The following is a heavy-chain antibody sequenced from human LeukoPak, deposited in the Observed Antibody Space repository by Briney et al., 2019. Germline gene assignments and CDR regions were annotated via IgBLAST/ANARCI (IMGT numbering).Heavy chain of an antibody. J-gene: IGHJ4*02. Sequence: GASVKVSCKASGYTFTSYDINWVRQATGQGLEWMGWISAYNGNTNYAQKLQGRVTMTTDTSTSTAYMELRSLRSDDTAVYYCARVPLGYFDYWGQGTLVTVSS. V-gene: IGHV1-18*01. CDR2: ISAYNGNT. CDR1: GYTFTSYD. CDR3: ARVPLGYFDY.